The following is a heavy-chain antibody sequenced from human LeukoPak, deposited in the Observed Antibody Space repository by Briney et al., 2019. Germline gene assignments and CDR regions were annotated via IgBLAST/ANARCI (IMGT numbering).Heavy chain of an antibody. CDR1: GGTFSSYA. Sequence: SVKVSCKASGGTFSSYAISWVRQAPGQGLEWMGRIIPTLGIANYAQKFQGRVTITADKSTSTAYMELSSLRSEDTAVHYCARFYFVAGYQLLYDDAFDIWGQGTMVTVSS. J-gene: IGHJ3*02. CDR3: ARFYFVAGYQLLYDDAFDI. CDR2: IIPTLGIA. D-gene: IGHD2-2*02. V-gene: IGHV1-69*04.